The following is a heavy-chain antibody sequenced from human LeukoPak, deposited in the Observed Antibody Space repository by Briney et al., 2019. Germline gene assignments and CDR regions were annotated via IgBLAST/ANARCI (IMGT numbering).Heavy chain of an antibody. CDR3: ARQAGYYDSSGYYDY. J-gene: IGHJ4*02. CDR1: GYSFTSYW. CDR2: IYPGDSDT. V-gene: IGHV5-51*01. Sequence: GESLKISCKGSGYSFTSYWIGWVRQMPGKGLEWMGIIYPGDSDTRYSPSFQGQVTISADKSISTAYLQWSSLKASDTATYYCARQAGYYDSSGYYDYWGQGTLVTVSS. D-gene: IGHD3-22*01.